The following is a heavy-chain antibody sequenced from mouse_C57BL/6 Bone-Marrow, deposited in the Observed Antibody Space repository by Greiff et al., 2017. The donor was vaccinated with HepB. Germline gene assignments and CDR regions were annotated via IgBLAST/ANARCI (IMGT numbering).Heavy chain of an antibody. CDR3: ARRGLTTVVFSPYWYFDV. CDR2: IDPANGNT. D-gene: IGHD1-1*01. J-gene: IGHJ1*03. Sequence: EVQLQQSVAELVRPGASVKLSCTASGFNIKNTYMHWVKQRPEQGLEWIGRIDPANGNTKYAPKFQGKATITADTSSNTAYLQLSSLTSEDTAIYYCARRGLTTVVFSPYWYFDVWGTGTTVTVSS. V-gene: IGHV14-3*01. CDR1: GFNIKNTY.